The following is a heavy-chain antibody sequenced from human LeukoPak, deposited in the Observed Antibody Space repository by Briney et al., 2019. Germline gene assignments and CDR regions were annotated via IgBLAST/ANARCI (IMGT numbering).Heavy chain of an antibody. CDR3: ARWYCVAQTCFHMDV. Sequence: PSETLSLTCIVSGGSISYYYWSWIRQPPGKGLEWIGYIYYSGSANYIPSLRSRVTMSVDTSRNQFSLRLSSVTAADTAVYYCARWYCVAQTCFHMDVGGKGATVTVSS. D-gene: IGHD2-21*01. CDR2: IYYSGSA. CDR1: GGSISYYY. V-gene: IGHV4-59*08. J-gene: IGHJ6*03.